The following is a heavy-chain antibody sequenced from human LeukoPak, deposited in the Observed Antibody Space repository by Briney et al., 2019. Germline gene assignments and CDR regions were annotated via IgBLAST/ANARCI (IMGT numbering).Heavy chain of an antibody. V-gene: IGHV3-64*01. Sequence: GGSLRLSCAASGFTFSSYAMPWVRQAPGRGLEYDSAISSKGGSTLYANSVKGRYTVSRDNSKITLSLQMGILGAEDTVVYYCAVGWIYDSSGYYVWGEGALVTVSS. CDR1: GFTFSSYA. CDR3: AVGWIYDSSGYYV. CDR2: ISSKGGST. J-gene: IGHJ4*02. D-gene: IGHD3-22*01.